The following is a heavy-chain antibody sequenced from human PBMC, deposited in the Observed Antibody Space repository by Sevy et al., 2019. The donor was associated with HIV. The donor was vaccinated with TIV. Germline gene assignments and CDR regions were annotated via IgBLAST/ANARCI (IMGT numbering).Heavy chain of an antibody. Sequence: GGSLRLACAASGFTFSSYAMHWVRQAPGKGLEWVAVISYDGGNKYYADSVKGRFTISRDNSKNTLYLQMNSLRAEDTAVYYCAREGYSSSWSGMDVWGQGTTVTVSS. V-gene: IGHV3-30-3*01. D-gene: IGHD6-13*01. J-gene: IGHJ6*02. CDR2: ISYDGGNK. CDR1: GFTFSSYA. CDR3: AREGYSSSWSGMDV.